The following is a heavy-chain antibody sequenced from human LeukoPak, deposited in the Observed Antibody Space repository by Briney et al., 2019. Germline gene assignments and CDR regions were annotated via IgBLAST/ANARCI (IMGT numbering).Heavy chain of an antibody. Sequence: ASVKVSCKASGYTFTDYYMHWVRQAPGQGLEWMGRINPNSGGTNYAQKFQGRVTMTRDTSINRAYMDLSRLRSDDTAVYYCARGRNSVYYFNVVAPSYFDYWGQGTLVTVSS. CDR1: GYTFTDYY. V-gene: IGHV1-2*06. CDR3: ARGRNSVYYFNVVAPSYFDY. J-gene: IGHJ4*02. CDR2: INPNSGGT. D-gene: IGHD3-22*01.